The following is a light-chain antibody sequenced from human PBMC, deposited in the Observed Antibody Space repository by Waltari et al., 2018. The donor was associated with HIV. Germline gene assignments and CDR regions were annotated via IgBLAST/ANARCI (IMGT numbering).Light chain of an antibody. CDR1: QSINNN. CDR3: QQYNNWPGIT. V-gene: IGKV3-15*01. CDR2: GAS. Sequence: EILMTQSPATLSVSPGERATLSCRASQSINNNLAWYQQKPGQAPRLLIYGASTGATEFTLSISSLQSEDFAVYYCQQYNNWPGITFGPGTKVDIK. J-gene: IGKJ3*01.